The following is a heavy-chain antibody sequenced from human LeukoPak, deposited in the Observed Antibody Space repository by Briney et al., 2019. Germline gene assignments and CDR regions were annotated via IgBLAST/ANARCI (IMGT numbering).Heavy chain of an antibody. J-gene: IGHJ4*02. Sequence: PSETLSLTCTVSGGSISSYYWSWIRQPAGKGLKWIGRIYTSGSTNYNPSLKSRVTISVDKSKNQFSLKLSSVTAADTAVYYCARATVTTIADYWGQGTLVTVSS. CDR3: ARATVTTIADY. D-gene: IGHD4-17*01. CDR2: IYTSGST. CDR1: GGSISSYY. V-gene: IGHV4-4*07.